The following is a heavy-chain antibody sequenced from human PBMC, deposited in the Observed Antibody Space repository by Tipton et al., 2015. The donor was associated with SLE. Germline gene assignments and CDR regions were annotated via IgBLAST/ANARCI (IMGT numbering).Heavy chain of an antibody. V-gene: IGHV4-38-2*02. D-gene: IGHD6-19*01. CDR2: IYHSGST. J-gene: IGHJ4*02. Sequence: TLSLTCTVSGYSISSGFYWGWIRQPPGKGLEWIGNIYHSGSTFYNPSLKSRVTISVDTSKNQFSLKLTSVTAADTAVYYCARDLQWLRFDYWGQGTLVTVSS. CDR3: ARDLQWLRFDY. CDR1: GYSISSGFY.